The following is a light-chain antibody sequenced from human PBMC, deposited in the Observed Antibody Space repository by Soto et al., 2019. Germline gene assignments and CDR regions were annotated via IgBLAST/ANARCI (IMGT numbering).Light chain of an antibody. V-gene: IGKV3D-15*01. J-gene: IGKJ5*01. Sequence: EIVMTQSPATLSVSPGERATLSCSSSQSVSNNLAWYQQKPGQAPRLLIYDASTRATGIPARFSGSGSGTDFTLTISGLQSEDFAVYSCQQYHNWPITFGQGTRLE. CDR2: DAS. CDR3: QQYHNWPIT. CDR1: QSVSNN.